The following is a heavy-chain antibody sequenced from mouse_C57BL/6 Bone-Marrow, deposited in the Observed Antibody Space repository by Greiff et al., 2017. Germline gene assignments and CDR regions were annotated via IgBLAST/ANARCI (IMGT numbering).Heavy chain of an antibody. J-gene: IGHJ3*01. D-gene: IGHD1-1*01. CDR3: ARQIYYYGSSSWFAY. V-gene: IGHV1-81*01. CDR1: GYTFTSYG. Sequence: VQLQQSGAELARPGASVKLSCKASGYTFTSYGISWVKQRTGQGLEWIGEIYPRSGNTYYTEKFKGKATLTADKSSSTAYMELRSLTSEDSAVYFCARQIYYYGSSSWFAYWGQGTLVTVSA. CDR2: IYPRSGNT.